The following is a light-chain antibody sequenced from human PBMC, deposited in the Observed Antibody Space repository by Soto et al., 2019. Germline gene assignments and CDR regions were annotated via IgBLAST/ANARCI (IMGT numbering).Light chain of an antibody. CDR2: EVS. CDR3: SSYTSSSTHYV. J-gene: IGLJ1*01. V-gene: IGLV2-14*01. Sequence: LTQPASVSGSPGQSITISCTGTSSDVGGYNYVSWYQQHPGKAPKLMIYEVSNRPSGVSNRFSGSKSGSTASLTISGLQAEDEADYYCSSYTSSSTHYVFGTGTKVTVL. CDR1: SSDVGGYNY.